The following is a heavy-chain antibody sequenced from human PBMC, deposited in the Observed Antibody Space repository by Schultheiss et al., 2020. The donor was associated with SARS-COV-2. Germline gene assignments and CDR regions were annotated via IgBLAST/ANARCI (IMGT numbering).Heavy chain of an antibody. J-gene: IGHJ4*02. D-gene: IGHD3-3*01. Sequence: GGSLRLSCAASGFTFSSYAMSWVRQAPGKGLEWVSGISGSGGSTYYADSVEGRFTISRDNSKNTLYLQMSSLRAEDTAVYYCARGPHYDFWSPDYLDYWGQGTLVTVSS. CDR3: ARGPHYDFWSPDYLDY. CDR2: ISGSGGST. V-gene: IGHV3-23*01. CDR1: GFTFSSYA.